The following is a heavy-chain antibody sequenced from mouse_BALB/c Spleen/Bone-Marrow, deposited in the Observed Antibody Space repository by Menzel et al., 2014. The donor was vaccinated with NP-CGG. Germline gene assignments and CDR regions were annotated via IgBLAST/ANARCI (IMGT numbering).Heavy chain of an antibody. V-gene: IGHV1S81*02. CDR2: INPSNGRA. D-gene: IGHD2-2*01. J-gene: IGHJ3*01. Sequence: VQLQQSGAELVKPGASVKLSCKASGYTFTSYWMHWVKRRPGQGLEWIGEINPSNGRADYNEKFRSKATLTVDRSSSTAYMQLSSLTSEDSAVYYCARAGGYDGFAYWGQGTLVTVSA. CDR3: ARAGGYDGFAY. CDR1: GYTFTSYW.